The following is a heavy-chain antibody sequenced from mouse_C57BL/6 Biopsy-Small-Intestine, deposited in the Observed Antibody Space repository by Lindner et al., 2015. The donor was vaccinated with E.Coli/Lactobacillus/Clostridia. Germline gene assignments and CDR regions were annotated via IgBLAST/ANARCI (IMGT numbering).Heavy chain of an antibody. V-gene: IGHV1-84*02. D-gene: IGHD5-2*01. J-gene: IGHJ1*03. CDR2: IKGGNGNT. CDR3: ARDNCTSPRCYTEYHMDV. CDR1: GYTFTNYV. Sequence: SVKVSCKASGYTFTNYVIHWVRQAPGQRLEWMGWIKGGNGNTKYAQKLQDRVTITRDTSATTAYMELSSLRSEDTAVYYCARDNCTSPRCYTEYHMDVWGKGTTVTVSS.